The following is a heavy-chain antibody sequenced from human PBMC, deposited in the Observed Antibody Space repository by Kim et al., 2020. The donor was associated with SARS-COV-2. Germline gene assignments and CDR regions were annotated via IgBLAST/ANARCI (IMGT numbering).Heavy chain of an antibody. D-gene: IGHD2-21*02. CDR1: GGSISSSSYY. J-gene: IGHJ5*02. Sequence: SETLSLTCTVSGGSISSSSYYWGWIRQPPGKGLEWIGSIYYSGSTYYNPSLKSRVTISVDTSKNQFSVKLSSVTAADTAVYYFARLVSDSSGCGGYCYSPHWLDPWGQGTLVTVSS. V-gene: IGHV4-39*01. CDR3: ARLVSDSSGCGGYCYSPHWLDP. CDR2: IYYSGST.